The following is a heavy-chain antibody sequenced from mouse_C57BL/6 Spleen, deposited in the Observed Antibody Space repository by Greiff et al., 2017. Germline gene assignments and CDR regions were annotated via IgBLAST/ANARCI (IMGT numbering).Heavy chain of an antibody. J-gene: IGHJ3*01. V-gene: IGHV1-26*01. CDR1: GYTFTDYY. CDR2: INPNNGGT. Sequence: EVQLQQSGPELVKPGASVQISCKASGYTFTDYYMNWVKQSHGKSLEWIGDINPNNGGTSYNQKFKGKATLTVDKSSSTAYMELRSLTSEDSAVYYCARSYYGSSPWFAYWGQGTLVTVSA. CDR3: ARSYYGSSPWFAY. D-gene: IGHD1-1*01.